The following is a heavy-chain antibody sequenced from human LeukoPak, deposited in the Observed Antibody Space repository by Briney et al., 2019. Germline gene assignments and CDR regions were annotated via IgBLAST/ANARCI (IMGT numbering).Heavy chain of an antibody. CDR2: ISGSGGST. CDR1: GFTFSSYA. CDR3: ASFIATHYYYYGMDV. V-gene: IGHV3-23*01. D-gene: IGHD6-13*01. J-gene: IGHJ6*02. Sequence: GGSLRLSCAASGFTFSSYAMSWVRQAPGKGLEWVSAISGSGGSTYYADSVKGRFTISRDNSKNTLYLQMNSLRAEDTAVYYCASFIATHYYYYGMDVWGQGTTVTVSS.